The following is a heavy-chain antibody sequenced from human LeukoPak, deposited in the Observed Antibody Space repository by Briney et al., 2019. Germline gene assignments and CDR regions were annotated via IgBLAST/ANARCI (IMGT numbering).Heavy chain of an antibody. CDR3: AKGLGDYIDYFNY. V-gene: IGHV3-23*01. J-gene: IGHJ4*02. Sequence: GGSLRLSCAASGFTFSSYAMSWVRQAPGKGLECVSAISGSGGSTYYADSVKGRFTISRDNSKNTLYLQMNSLRAEDTAVYYCAKGLGDYIDYFNYWGQGALVTVSS. D-gene: IGHD4-17*01. CDR1: GFTFSSYA. CDR2: ISGSGGST.